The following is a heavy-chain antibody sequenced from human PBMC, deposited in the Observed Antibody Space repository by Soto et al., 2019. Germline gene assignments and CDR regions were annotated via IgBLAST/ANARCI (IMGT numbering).Heavy chain of an antibody. CDR1: GGSFSGYY. D-gene: IGHD2-2*01. CDR2: IYYSGST. J-gene: IGHJ4*02. Sequence: SETLSLTCAVYGGSFSGYYWSWIRQPPGKGLEWIGYIYYSGSTYYNPSLKSRVTISVDTSKNQFSLKLSSVTAADTAVYYCASRTLYCSSTSCYDYWGQGTLVTVSS. CDR3: ASRTLYCSSTSCYDY. V-gene: IGHV4-34*09.